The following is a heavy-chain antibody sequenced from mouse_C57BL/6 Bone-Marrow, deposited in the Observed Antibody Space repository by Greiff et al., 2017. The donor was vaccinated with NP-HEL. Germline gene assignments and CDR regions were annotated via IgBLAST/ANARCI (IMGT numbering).Heavy chain of an antibody. D-gene: IGHD3-3*01. V-gene: IGHV1-81*01. J-gene: IGHJ2*01. Sequence: QVHVKQSGAELARPGASVKLSCKASGYTFTSYGISWVKQRTGQGLEWIGEIYPRSGNTYYNEKFKGKATLTADKSSSTAYMELRSLTSEDSAVYFCAPRGGYFDYWGQGTTLTVSS. CDR1: GYTFTSYG. CDR3: APRGGYFDY. CDR2: IYPRSGNT.